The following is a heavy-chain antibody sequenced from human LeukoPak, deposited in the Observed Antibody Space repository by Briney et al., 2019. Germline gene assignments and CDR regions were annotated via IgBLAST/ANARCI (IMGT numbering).Heavy chain of an antibody. D-gene: IGHD2-15*01. CDR2: IGNDGSDT. CDR1: RFTFSSYW. Sequence: PGGSLRLSCAASRFTFSSYWFHWVRPAPGKGLVRVSRIGNDGSDTIYADSVKGRFTISRDNAKSTLYLQMNSLKAEYTAVYYCARGGYDYAFDIWGQGTMVTVSS. CDR3: ARGGYDYAFDI. J-gene: IGHJ3*02. V-gene: IGHV3-74*01.